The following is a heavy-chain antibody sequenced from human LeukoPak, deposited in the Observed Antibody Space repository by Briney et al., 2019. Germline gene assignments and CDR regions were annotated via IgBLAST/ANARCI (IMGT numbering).Heavy chain of an antibody. J-gene: IGHJ4*02. Sequence: GGSLRLSCAASGFTFSSYAMSWVRQAPGKGLEWVSAISGSGGSTYYADSVKGRFTISRDNSKNTLYLQMNSLRAEDTAVYYCAKDLLSPIALRLFDYWGQGTLVTVSS. D-gene: IGHD5-12*01. CDR1: GFTFSSYA. V-gene: IGHV3-23*01. CDR3: AKDLLSPIALRLFDY. CDR2: ISGSGGST.